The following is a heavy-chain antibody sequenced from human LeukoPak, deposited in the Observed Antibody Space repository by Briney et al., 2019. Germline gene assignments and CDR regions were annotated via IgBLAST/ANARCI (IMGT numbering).Heavy chain of an antibody. Sequence: PGGSLRLSCAASGFTFSSYAMHWVRQAPGKGLEWVAVISYDGSNKYYADSVKGRFTISRDNSKNTLYLQMYSLRAEDTAVYYCAREEFFWSGYYWRDAFDIWGQGTMVTVSS. CDR2: ISYDGSNK. J-gene: IGHJ3*02. CDR1: GFTFSSYA. V-gene: IGHV3-30*04. CDR3: AREEFFWSGYYWRDAFDI. D-gene: IGHD3-3*01.